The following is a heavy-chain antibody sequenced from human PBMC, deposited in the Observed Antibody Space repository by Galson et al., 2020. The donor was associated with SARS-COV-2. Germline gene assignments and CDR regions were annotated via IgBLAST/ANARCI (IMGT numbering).Heavy chain of an antibody. CDR1: GASVSSGGNY. Sequence: ASETLSLTCSVSGASVSSGGNYWSWIRHHPAKGLEWIAYMDYSGDTFYNPPLKSRVIISLDMSKNQFSLKLRSVTAADTAFYYCARGLVGHTSPFDSWGQGILVTVSA. J-gene: IGHJ4*02. V-gene: IGHV4-31*03. D-gene: IGHD1-26*01. CDR2: MDYSGDT. CDR3: ARGLVGHTSPFDS.